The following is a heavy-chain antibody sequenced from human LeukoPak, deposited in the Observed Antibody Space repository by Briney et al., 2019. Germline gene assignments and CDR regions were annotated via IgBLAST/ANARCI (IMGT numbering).Heavy chain of an antibody. V-gene: IGHV3-7*01. CDR3: ARDPNDVGGTR. CDR2: IKPDGSGA. D-gene: IGHD1-26*01. J-gene: IGHJ4*02. CDR1: GFTFSSYS. Sequence: GGSLRLSCAASGFTFSSYSMNWVRQAPGKGLEWVAMIKPDGSGAYYVDSLKGRFTISRDNAKTSLYLQMYSLRAEDTAVYYCARDPNDVGGTRWGQGTLVTISS.